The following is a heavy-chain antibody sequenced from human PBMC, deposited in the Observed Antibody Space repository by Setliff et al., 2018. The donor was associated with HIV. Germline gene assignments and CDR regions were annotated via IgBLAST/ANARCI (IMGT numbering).Heavy chain of an antibody. D-gene: IGHD3-10*01. Sequence: PSETLSLTCTVSGGSISSYYWSWIRQPPGKGLEWIGYIYTSGSTNYNPSLKSRVTISVDTSKNQFSPKLSSVTAADTAVYYCARHSGVASPNWFDPWGQGTLVTVSS. CDR3: ARHSGVASPNWFDP. CDR2: IYTSGST. CDR1: GGSISSYY. V-gene: IGHV4-4*09. J-gene: IGHJ5*02.